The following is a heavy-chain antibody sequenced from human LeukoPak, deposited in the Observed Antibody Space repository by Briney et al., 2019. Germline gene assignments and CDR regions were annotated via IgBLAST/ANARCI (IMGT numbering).Heavy chain of an antibody. CDR2: TYYRSKWYS. J-gene: IGHJ4*02. D-gene: IGHD6-13*01. V-gene: IGHV6-1*01. CDR1: GDSVSSNSAA. Sequence: SQTLSLTCAISGDSVSSNSAAWNWIRQSPSRGLEWLGRTYYRSKWYSDYAVSVKSRITINPDTSKNQFSLQLNSVTPEDTAVYYCARGSAAGTVWGFDYWGQGTLVTVSS. CDR3: ARGSAAGTVWGFDY.